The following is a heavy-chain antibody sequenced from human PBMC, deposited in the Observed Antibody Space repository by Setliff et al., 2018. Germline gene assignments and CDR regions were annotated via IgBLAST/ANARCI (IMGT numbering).Heavy chain of an antibody. CDR3: ARGRVGVLRGVIYGMDV. J-gene: IGHJ6*02. CDR1: GGSISSSNW. Sequence: SETLSLTCAVSGGSISSSNWWSWVRQPPGKGLEWRGESYQSGSTNYNPSLKSRVTISVDKPKNQFSLKLSSVTAADTAVYYCARGRVGVLRGVIYGMDVWGQGTTVTVSS. D-gene: IGHD3-10*01. CDR2: SYQSGST. V-gene: IGHV4-4*02.